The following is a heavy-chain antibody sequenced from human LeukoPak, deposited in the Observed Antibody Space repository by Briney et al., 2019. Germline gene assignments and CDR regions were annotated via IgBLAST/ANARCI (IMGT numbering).Heavy chain of an antibody. Sequence: PGGSLRLSCAASGFTVSSNYMSWVRQAPGKGLEWVSVIYSGGSTYYADSVKGRFTISRDNSKNTLYLQMNSLRAEDTAVYYCARQFGEVLHYFDHWGQGTLVTVSS. D-gene: IGHD3-10*01. CDR2: IYSGGST. CDR1: GFTVSSNY. V-gene: IGHV3-66*04. CDR3: ARQFGEVLHYFDH. J-gene: IGHJ4*02.